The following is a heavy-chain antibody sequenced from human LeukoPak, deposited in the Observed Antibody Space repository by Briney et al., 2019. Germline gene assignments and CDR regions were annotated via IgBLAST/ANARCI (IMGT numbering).Heavy chain of an antibody. D-gene: IGHD2-2*01. CDR3: ARIPTIGWGDY. CDR2: ISYDGSNK. J-gene: IGHJ4*02. Sequence: PGRSLRLSCAASGFTFSNYGMHWVRQAPGKGLEWVAVISYDGSNKYYADSVKGRFTISRDNSKNTLYLQMNSLRAEDTAVYYCARIPTIGWGDYWGQGTLVTVSS. CDR1: GFTFSNYG. V-gene: IGHV3-30*03.